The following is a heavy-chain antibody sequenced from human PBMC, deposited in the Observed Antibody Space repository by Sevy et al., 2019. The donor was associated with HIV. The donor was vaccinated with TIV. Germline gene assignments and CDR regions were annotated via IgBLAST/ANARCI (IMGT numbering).Heavy chain of an antibody. CDR3: ARLRGGYGNGWFYYYMDV. Sequence: SETLSLTCSVTGGSIRRGDYFWGWIRQSPGKGLEWIGSITDSASTDCSPSLKSRVTMSVDTSKNQFSLKLSSVTAADTAVHYCARLRGGYGNGWFYYYMDVWGKGTTVTVSS. V-gene: IGHV4-39*01. CDR2: ITDSAST. J-gene: IGHJ6*03. CDR1: GGSIRRGDYF. D-gene: IGHD3-10*01.